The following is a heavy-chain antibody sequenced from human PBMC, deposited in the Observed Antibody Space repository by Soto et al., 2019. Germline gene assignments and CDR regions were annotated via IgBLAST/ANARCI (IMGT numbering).Heavy chain of an antibody. J-gene: IGHJ4*02. CDR3: ARYRREAVAGYTLDN. Sequence: SETLSLTCTVSGGSISSNCWTWIRQPPGKGLEWIGYVYNSGSTNYNPSLKSRVTISEDTSKSQFSLKVNSMTAADTAVYYCARYRREAVAGYTLDNWGQGILVTVSS. V-gene: IGHV4-59*01. CDR1: GGSISSNC. CDR2: VYNSGST. D-gene: IGHD6-13*01.